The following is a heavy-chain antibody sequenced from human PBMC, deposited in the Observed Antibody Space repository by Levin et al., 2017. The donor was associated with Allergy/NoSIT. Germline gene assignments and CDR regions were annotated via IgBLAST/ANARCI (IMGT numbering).Heavy chain of an antibody. D-gene: IGHD5-18*01. J-gene: IGHJ4*02. V-gene: IGHV3-74*01. Sequence: GASVKVSCAASGFTFSSYWMHWVRQAPGKGLVWVSRINSDGSSTTYADSVKGRFTISRDNAKNTLYLQMNGLRPEDTAVYYCARGGGYSYGALDYWGQGTLVTVSS. CDR3: ARGGGYSYGALDY. CDR2: INSDGSST. CDR1: GFTFSSYW.